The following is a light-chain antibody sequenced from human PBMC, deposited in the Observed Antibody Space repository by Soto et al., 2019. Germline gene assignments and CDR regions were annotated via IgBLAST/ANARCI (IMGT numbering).Light chain of an antibody. V-gene: IGKV3-20*01. CDR1: QSISSNY. Sequence: EIVLTQSPGTLSLFAGERATLSCRATQSISSNYLAWYQQKPGQAPRLLIYIASRRATGIPDRFSGSGSGTDFTLTISRLEPEEFAVYYCQQYDTSPWTFGQGTKVEIK. CDR3: QQYDTSPWT. CDR2: IAS. J-gene: IGKJ1*01.